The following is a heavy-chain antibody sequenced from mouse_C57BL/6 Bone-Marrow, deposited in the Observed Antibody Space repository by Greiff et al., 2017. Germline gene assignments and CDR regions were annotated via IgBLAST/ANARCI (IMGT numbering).Heavy chain of an antibody. CDR1: GYAFSSSW. V-gene: IGHV1-82*01. CDR2: IYPGDGDT. Sequence: VKLQESGPELVKPGASVKISCKASGYAFSSSWMNWVKQRPGKGLEWIGRIYPGDGDTNYNGKFKGKATLTADKSSSTAYMQLSSLTSEDSAVYFCARGSLDWFAYWGQGTLVTVSA. CDR3: ARGSLDWFAY. J-gene: IGHJ3*01.